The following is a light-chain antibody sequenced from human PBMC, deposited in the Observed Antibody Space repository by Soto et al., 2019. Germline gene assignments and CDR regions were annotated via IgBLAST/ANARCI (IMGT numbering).Light chain of an antibody. J-gene: IGKJ5*01. Sequence: ELLMAQSPATLSVCPGERATLSCRASQGVISSSLAWYQQKPGQAPRLLIYGASSRASGIPDRFSGSGSGTDFTLTISRLEPEDFAVYYCQQYGSSSSTFGQGTRLEIK. CDR1: QGVISSS. V-gene: IGKV3-20*01. CDR2: GAS. CDR3: QQYGSSSST.